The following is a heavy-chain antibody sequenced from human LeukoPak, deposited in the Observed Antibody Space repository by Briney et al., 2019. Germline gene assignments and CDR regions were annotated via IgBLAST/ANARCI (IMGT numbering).Heavy chain of an antibody. V-gene: IGHV3-53*01. Sequence: PGGSLRLSCAASGFTVSSTHMVWVRQAPGKGLEWASVTYTGGNSYYAGSVKGRFIISRDISKNTLCLQMNSLRAEDSALYYCARGGRGSAAVVAPRSFDIWGQGTMVTVSS. D-gene: IGHD3-22*01. J-gene: IGHJ3*02. CDR2: TYTGGNS. CDR3: ARGGRGSAAVVAPRSFDI. CDR1: GFTVSSTH.